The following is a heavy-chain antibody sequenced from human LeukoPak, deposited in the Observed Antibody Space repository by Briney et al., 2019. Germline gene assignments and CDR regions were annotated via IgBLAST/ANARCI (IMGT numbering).Heavy chain of an antibody. J-gene: IGHJ4*02. D-gene: IGHD3-3*01. CDR3: ARDLGMGVPFDY. Sequence: PGGSLRLSCAASGFTFSSYSMNWVRQAPGKGLEWVSSISSSSSYIYYADSVKGRFTISRDNAENSLYLQMNSLRAEDTAVYYCARDLGMGVPFDYWGQGTLVTVSS. V-gene: IGHV3-21*01. CDR2: ISSSSSYI. CDR1: GFTFSSYS.